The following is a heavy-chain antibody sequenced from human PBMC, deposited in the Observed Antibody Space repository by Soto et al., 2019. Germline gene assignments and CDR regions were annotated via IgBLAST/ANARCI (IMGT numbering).Heavy chain of an antibody. D-gene: IGHD1-26*01. CDR2: INTYKGNI. CDR1: GYTFTDYG. J-gene: IGHJ4*02. V-gene: IGHV1-18*01. Sequence: QVQLLQSGAEVKKPGASVRVSCKSSGYTFTDYGITWVRRAPGQGLEWMGWINTYKGNINYAQRLQGSVTMTTDTSTSTAYTELRSLTSDDPAVYYCARERGGYKHFDYWGQGALVTVSS. CDR3: ARERGGYKHFDY.